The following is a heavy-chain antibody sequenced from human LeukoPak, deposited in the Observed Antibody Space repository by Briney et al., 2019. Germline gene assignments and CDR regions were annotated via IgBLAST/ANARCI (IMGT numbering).Heavy chain of an antibody. CDR1: GGSISSSSYY. V-gene: IGHV4-39*01. D-gene: IGHD6-6*01. Sequence: SETLSLTCTVSGGSISSSSYYWGWIRQPPGKGLEWIGSIYYSGSTYYNPSLKSRVTISVDTSKNQFSLKLSSVTAADTAVYYCARHHQESIAARPFDYWGQGTLVTVSS. CDR3: ARHHQESIAARPFDY. J-gene: IGHJ4*02. CDR2: IYYSGST.